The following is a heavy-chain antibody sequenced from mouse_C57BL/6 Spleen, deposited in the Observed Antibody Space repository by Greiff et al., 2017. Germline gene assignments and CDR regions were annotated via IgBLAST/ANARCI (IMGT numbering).Heavy chain of an antibody. D-gene: IGHD1-1*01. CDR3: ARRRGSSYFDY. Sequence: VQLQQPGPELVMPGASVKISCKASGYSFTSYYIHWVKQRPGQGLEWIGWIYPGSGNTKYNQKFEGKATLTADKSSSTAYMQLSSLTCEDPAVYYCARRRGSSYFDYWGQGTTLTVSS. CDR2: IYPGSGNT. V-gene: IGHV1-66*01. CDR1: GYSFTSYY. J-gene: IGHJ2*01.